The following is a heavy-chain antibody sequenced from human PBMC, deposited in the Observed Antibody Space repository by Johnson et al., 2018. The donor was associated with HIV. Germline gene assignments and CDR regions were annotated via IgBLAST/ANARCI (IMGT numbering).Heavy chain of an antibody. J-gene: IGHJ3*02. Sequence: DVQVVESGGGLVQPGRSLRLSCAASGFSFDDFAMHWVRQVPGKGLEWVSGISWNSVNIEYADSVKGRFTISRDNAKNSLYLQMNSLRAEDTAVYYCATPPGGDYWAFDIWGQGTMVTVSS. V-gene: IGHV3-9*01. CDR2: ISWNSVNI. CDR1: GFSFDDFA. D-gene: IGHD4-17*01. CDR3: ATPPGGDYWAFDI.